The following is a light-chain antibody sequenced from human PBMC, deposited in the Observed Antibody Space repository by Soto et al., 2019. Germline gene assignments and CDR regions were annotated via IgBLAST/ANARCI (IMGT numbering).Light chain of an antibody. Sequence: QSVLAQPPSVSGTPGQSVISSCSGSRSNIGSNSVNLYQQLPGTAPKLLIYINDQRPSGVPDRFSGSTSGTSVSLAISGLQSEDEADYYCASWDDRLKGYVFGTGTKVTVL. CDR2: IND. CDR1: RSNIGSNS. V-gene: IGLV1-44*01. CDR3: ASWDDRLKGYV. J-gene: IGLJ1*01.